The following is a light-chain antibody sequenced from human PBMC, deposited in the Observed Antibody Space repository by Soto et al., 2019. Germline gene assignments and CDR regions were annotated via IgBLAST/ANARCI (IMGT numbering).Light chain of an antibody. Sequence: QSALAQPASVSSSPGQSITISCTGSFSDIAVFNYVSWYQQYPGRAPKLLIYQVTSRASGVSHRFSGSKSGNTASLTISGLQPEDEAEYYCNSYSSTNFYVFGTGTKLTVL. CDR1: FSDIAVFNY. J-gene: IGLJ1*01. CDR2: QVT. CDR3: NSYSSTNFYV. V-gene: IGLV2-14*01.